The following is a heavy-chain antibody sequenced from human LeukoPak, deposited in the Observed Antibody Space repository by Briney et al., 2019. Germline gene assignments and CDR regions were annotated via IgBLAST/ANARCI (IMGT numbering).Heavy chain of an antibody. CDR3: AGGTGFIIKG. CDR1: GFTFSLYW. Sequence: GGSLRLSCAASGFTFSLYWMNWVRRAPGKGLEWVANIKQDGSEKNYVDSVKGRFTISRDNAKNSLYLQMNNLRVEDTAMYYCAGGTGFIIKGWGQGTLVTVSS. J-gene: IGHJ4*02. CDR2: IKQDGSEK. V-gene: IGHV3-7*03. D-gene: IGHD3-9*01.